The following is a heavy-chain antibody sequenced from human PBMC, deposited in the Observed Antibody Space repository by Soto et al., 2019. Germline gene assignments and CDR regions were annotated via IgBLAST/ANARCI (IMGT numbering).Heavy chain of an antibody. D-gene: IGHD2-2*01. CDR3: ARDLEEVVVVPAAAPLPNYYYYYGMDV. CDR1: GGSISSYY. CDR2: IYTTGNT. Sequence: SENLSLTCTVSGGSISSYYCHWIRLPAGKGLEWIGQIYTTGNTNYNPSLKSRVTMSVDTSKNQFSLKLSSVTAADTAVYYCARDLEEVVVVPAAAPLPNYYYYYGMDVWGQGTTVTVSS. V-gene: IGHV4-4*07. J-gene: IGHJ6*02.